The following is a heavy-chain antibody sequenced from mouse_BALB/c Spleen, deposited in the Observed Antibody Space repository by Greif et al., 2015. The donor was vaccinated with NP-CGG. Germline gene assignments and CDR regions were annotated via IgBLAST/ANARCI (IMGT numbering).Heavy chain of an antibody. D-gene: IGHD2-14*01. CDR2: INPSTGYT. Sequence: VQLQQSGAELAKPGASVKMSCKASGYTFTSYWMHWVKQRPGQGLEWIGYINPSTGYTEYNQKFKDKATLTADKSSSTAYMQLSSLTSEDSAVYYCAREYDVGAMDYWGQGTSVTVSS. CDR1: GYTFTSYW. V-gene: IGHV1-7*01. J-gene: IGHJ4*01. CDR3: AREYDVGAMDY.